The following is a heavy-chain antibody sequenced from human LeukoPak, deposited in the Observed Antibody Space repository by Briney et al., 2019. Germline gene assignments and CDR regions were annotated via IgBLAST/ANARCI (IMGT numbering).Heavy chain of an antibody. CDR3: ARNPGGWYQPGYFQH. V-gene: IGHV3-66*02. CDR2: IYSGGST. CDR1: GFTVSSNY. J-gene: IGHJ1*01. D-gene: IGHD6-19*01. Sequence: GGSLRLSCAASGFTVSSNYMSWVRQAPGKGLEWVSVIYSGGSTYYSASAKGRLTTTRDNSNNTMFLQKNSIRAADDAVYYCARNPGGWYQPGYFQHWGQGTLVTVSS.